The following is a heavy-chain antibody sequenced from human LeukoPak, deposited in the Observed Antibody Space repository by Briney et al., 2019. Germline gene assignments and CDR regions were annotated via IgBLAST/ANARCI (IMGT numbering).Heavy chain of an antibody. CDR3: AKDAVRGVMVRPLFDY. V-gene: IGHV3-21*01. Sequence: GGSLRLSCAASGFTFSSYSMNWVRQAPGKGLEWVSFICSSSTYIYYTDSVKGRFTISRDSAKNSLYLQMDSLRVEDTAVYYCAKDAVRGVMVRPLFDYWGQGTLVTVSS. CDR2: ICSSSTYI. D-gene: IGHD3-10*01. J-gene: IGHJ4*02. CDR1: GFTFSSYS.